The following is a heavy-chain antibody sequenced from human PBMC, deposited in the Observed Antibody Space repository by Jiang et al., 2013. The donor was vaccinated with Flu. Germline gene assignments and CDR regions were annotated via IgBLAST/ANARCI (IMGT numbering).Heavy chain of an antibody. CDR1: GYTFTSYY. V-gene: IGHV1-46*01. D-gene: IGHD6-13*01. J-gene: IGHJ6*02. Sequence: SGAEVKKPGASVKVSCKASGYTFTSYYMHWVRQAPGQGPEWMGIINPSGGSTSYAQKFQGRVTMTRDTSTSTVYMELSSLRSEDTAVYYCAGQYSSSSNQYYYYGMDVWGQGTTVTVSS. CDR3: AGQYSSSSNQYYYYGMDV. CDR2: INPSGGST.